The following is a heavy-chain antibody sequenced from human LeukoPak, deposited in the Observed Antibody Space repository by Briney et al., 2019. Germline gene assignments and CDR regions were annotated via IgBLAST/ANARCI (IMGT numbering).Heavy chain of an antibody. CDR2: IYYSGST. Sequence: PSETLSPTCTVSGGSISSSSYYWGWIRQPPGKGLEWIGSIYYSGSTYYNPSLKSRVTISVDTSENQFSLKLSTVTAADTAVYYCAREGRENDSSGYFDYWGQGTLVPV. J-gene: IGHJ4*02. V-gene: IGHV4-39*07. D-gene: IGHD3-22*01. CDR3: AREGRENDSSGYFDY. CDR1: GGSISSSSYY.